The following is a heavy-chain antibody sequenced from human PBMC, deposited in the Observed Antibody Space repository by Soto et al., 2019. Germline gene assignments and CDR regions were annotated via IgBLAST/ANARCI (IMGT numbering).Heavy chain of an antibody. J-gene: IGHJ5*02. V-gene: IGHV1-69*01. D-gene: IGHD6-13*01. CDR3: AREYGGRAAADPGINWFDP. CDR1: GGTFSSYA. CDR2: IIPIFGTA. Sequence: QVQLVQSGAEVKKPGSSVKVSCKASGGTFSSYAISWVRQAPGQGLEWMGGIIPIFGTANYAQKFQGRVTITADESTSTAYMELSSLRSEDTAVYYCAREYGGRAAADPGINWFDPWGQGTLVTVSS.